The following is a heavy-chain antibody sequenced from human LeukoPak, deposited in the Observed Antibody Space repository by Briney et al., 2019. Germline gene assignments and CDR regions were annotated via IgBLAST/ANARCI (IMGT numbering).Heavy chain of an antibody. CDR1: GYTFTSYG. CDR3: ARDVGDLWFGITGYGMDV. CDR2: ISAYNGNT. D-gene: IGHD3-10*01. V-gene: IGHV1-18*01. J-gene: IGHJ6*02. Sequence: ASVKVSCKASGYTFTSYGISWVRQAPGQGLEWMGWISAYNGNTNYAQKLQGRVTMTTDTSTSTAYMELRSLRSDDTAVYYCARDVGDLWFGITGYGMDVWGQGTTVTVSS.